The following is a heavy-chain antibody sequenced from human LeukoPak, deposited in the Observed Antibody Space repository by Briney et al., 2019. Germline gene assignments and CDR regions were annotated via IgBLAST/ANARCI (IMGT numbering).Heavy chain of an antibody. Sequence: GASVKVSCKASGYTFTSYDINWVRQATGQGLEWMGWMNPNSGNTGYAQKFQGRVTMTRNTSISTAYMELSSLRSEDTAVYYCARSDYYGSGSYYLGAFDIWGQGTMVTVSS. J-gene: IGHJ3*02. D-gene: IGHD3-10*01. CDR3: ARSDYYGSGSYYLGAFDI. CDR1: GYTFTSYD. CDR2: MNPNSGNT. V-gene: IGHV1-8*01.